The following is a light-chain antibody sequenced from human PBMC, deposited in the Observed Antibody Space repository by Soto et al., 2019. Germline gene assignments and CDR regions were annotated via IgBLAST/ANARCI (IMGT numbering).Light chain of an antibody. Sequence: DIQMTQSPSSLSASVVDRVTITFRASQSISSYLNWYQQKPGKAPKLLIYAASSLQSGVPSRFSGSGSGTDFTLTISSLQPEDFATYYCQQSYSTLITFGQGTRLEI. CDR2: AAS. V-gene: IGKV1-39*01. CDR3: QQSYSTLIT. CDR1: QSISSY. J-gene: IGKJ5*01.